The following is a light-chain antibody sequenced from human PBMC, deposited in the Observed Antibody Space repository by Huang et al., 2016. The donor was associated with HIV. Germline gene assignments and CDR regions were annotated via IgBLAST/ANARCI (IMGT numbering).Light chain of an antibody. CDR2: SAS. CDR3: QQGYSALIT. Sequence: DILLTQSPSSLSASVGDRVTITCRASQNINTYLKWYQQKPGEAPNLLIHSASILQTGVPSRISGSGSGTDFTLTVNSLQPEDSATYYCQQGYSALITFGQGTRL. V-gene: IGKV1-39*01. J-gene: IGKJ5*01. CDR1: QNINTY.